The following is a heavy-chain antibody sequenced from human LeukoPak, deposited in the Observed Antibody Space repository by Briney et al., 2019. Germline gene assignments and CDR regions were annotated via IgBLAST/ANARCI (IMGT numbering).Heavy chain of an antibody. CDR3: ARDLESTSGVFDI. Sequence: SQTLSLTCTVSGGSVSSGIYFWSWIRQPPGKGLEWIGYIYTGGSTYYNPSLKSRVTISVDTSKDQFSLKLSSVTAADTAVYYCARDLESTSGVFDIWGQGTMVTVSS. J-gene: IGHJ3*02. CDR2: IYTGGST. V-gene: IGHV4-30-4*08. CDR1: GGSVSSGIYF. D-gene: IGHD1-14*01.